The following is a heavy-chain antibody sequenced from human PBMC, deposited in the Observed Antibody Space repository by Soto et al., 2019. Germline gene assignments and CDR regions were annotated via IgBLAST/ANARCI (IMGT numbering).Heavy chain of an antibody. Sequence: QVQLVQSGAEVKKPGASVKIYCTASGYTVTNHYMHWVRQAPGRGLEWMGAINPGSGAAKYTQTLQARVTMTRDTSTNTVYMEMSALRSEDTAVFYCARGREVGVAGSAAFDMWGQGTMVTVSS. CDR3: ARGREVGVAGSAAFDM. CDR2: INPGSGAA. CDR1: GYTVTNHY. V-gene: IGHV1-46*01. D-gene: IGHD3-3*01. J-gene: IGHJ3*02.